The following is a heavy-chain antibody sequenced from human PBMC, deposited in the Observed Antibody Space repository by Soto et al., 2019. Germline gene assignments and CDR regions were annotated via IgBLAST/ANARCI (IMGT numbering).Heavy chain of an antibody. CDR1: GFTFSDFP. CDR2: ISYDGNDE. V-gene: IGHV3-30-3*01. CDR3: ARDMRHDYASGRLDY. J-gene: IGHJ4*02. D-gene: IGHD3-10*01. Sequence: ESGGGVVQPGASLRLSCVASGFTFSDFPLHWVRRAPGKGLEWVAVISYDGNDESYSDSVKGRFTISRDNSKTTVYLQMNSLRADDMAVYHCARDMRHDYASGRLDYLGQGPLVTVSS.